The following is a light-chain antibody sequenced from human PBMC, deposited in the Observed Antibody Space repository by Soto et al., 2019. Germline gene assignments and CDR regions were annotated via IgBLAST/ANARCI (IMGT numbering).Light chain of an antibody. CDR2: GAS. J-gene: IGKJ1*01. V-gene: IGKV3-20*01. CDR1: RSVDSH. Sequence: EVVLTQSPATLSLSPGETATLSCRASRSVDSHLAWYQQKPGQGPRLLIYGASSRATGTPDRFSGSGSGTDFTLTINRLEPEDFALYYCQQYGSSPPTFGQGTKVDIK. CDR3: QQYGSSPPT.